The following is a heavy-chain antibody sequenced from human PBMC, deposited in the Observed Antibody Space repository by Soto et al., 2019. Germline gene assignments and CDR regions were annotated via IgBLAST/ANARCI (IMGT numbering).Heavy chain of an antibody. Sequence: QVQLVQSGAEVKKPGASVKVSCKTSGYTFTSYGVAWVRQAPGQGLEWMGWISGYNGNTNYAQKFQGRVTMTTDTSTSTAYMELRSLRSDATAVYYCARDPTGHFIEYWGQGTLVTVSS. J-gene: IGHJ4*02. CDR2: ISGYNGNT. CDR3: ARDPTGHFIEY. D-gene: IGHD1-1*01. V-gene: IGHV1-18*01. CDR1: GYTFTSYG.